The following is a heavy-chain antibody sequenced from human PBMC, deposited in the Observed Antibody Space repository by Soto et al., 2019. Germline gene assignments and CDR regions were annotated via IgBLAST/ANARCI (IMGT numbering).Heavy chain of an antibody. J-gene: IGHJ4*02. CDR2: XXNXXXDP. D-gene: IGHD6-19*01. CDR1: CYTFTSYC. V-gene: IGHV1-18*04. CDR3: ARGPVAGSDF. Sequence: XSVKVSCKASCYTFTSYCIVWVRQAPGQGXXXXXXXXNXXXDPXXEEXXXXXXXLXXXTXXXTEYIDMSKLKSEDTAVYWCARGPVAGSDFWGQGTLVNVSS.